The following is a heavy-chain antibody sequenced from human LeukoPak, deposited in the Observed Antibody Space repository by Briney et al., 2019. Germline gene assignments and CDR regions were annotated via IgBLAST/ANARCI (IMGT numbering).Heavy chain of an antibody. CDR1: GHSISYSSYY. CDR3: ARIGYCSSSSCLPEKGYYYYYGMDV. V-gene: IGHV4-39*01. D-gene: IGHD2-2*01. J-gene: IGHJ6*02. Sequence: SETLSLTCIVSGHSISYSSYYWGWLRQPPGKGLEWIGSIYYSGTTYYNPSLKSRVTISVDTSKNQFSLKLSSVTAADTAVFYCARIGYCSSSSCLPEKGYYYYYGMDVWGQGTTVTVSS. CDR2: IYYSGTT.